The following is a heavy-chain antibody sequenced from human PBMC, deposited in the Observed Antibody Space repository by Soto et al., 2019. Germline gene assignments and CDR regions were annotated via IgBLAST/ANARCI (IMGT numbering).Heavy chain of an antibody. Sequence: QVQLVESGGGVVQPGRSLRLSCATSGFPFSNCGMHWVRQAPGRGLEWVAVIWYDGSQKYYADSVKGRFTISRDDSKNILYLQMNGLRAEDTALYYCARWGIGPLGGSDYWGQGTRVTVSS. CDR2: IWYDGSQK. D-gene: IGHD3-16*01. CDR3: ARWGIGPLGGSDY. CDR1: GFPFSNCG. J-gene: IGHJ4*02. V-gene: IGHV3-33*01.